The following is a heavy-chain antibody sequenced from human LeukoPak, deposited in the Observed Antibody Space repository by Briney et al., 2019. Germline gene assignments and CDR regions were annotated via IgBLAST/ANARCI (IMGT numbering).Heavy chain of an antibody. V-gene: IGHV7-4-1*02. J-gene: IGHJ4*02. Sequence: ASVKVSCKASGYTFTSYAMNWVRQAPGQGLEWVGWINTNTGNSTYAQGFTGRFVFSLDTSVSTAYLQISSLKAEDTAVYYCARAPTATLVWFGELQVFFDYWGQGTLVTVSS. CDR3: ARAPTATLVWFGELQVFFDY. D-gene: IGHD3-10*01. CDR2: INTNTGNS. CDR1: GYTFTSYA.